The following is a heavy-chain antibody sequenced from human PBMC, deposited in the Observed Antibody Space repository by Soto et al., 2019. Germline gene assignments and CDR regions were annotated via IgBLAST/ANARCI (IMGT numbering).Heavy chain of an antibody. D-gene: IGHD6-19*01. V-gene: IGHV1-69*12. CDR1: GDTFSNYA. CDR3: ARVEAVAGLYNYHGLDV. J-gene: IGHJ6*02. Sequence: QFQLVQSGAEVKKPWSSVKVSCKVSGDTFSNYAIDWVRLAPGHGLGWMGGIVPIFGTTYYTQKFQGRATIIADDSTTTAYLEMSSLRSEDTAIYYCARVEAVAGLYNYHGLDVWGQGTAVTVSS. CDR2: IVPIFGTT.